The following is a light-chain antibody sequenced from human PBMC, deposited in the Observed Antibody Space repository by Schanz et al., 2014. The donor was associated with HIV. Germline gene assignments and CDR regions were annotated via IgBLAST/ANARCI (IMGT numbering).Light chain of an antibody. J-gene: IGLJ3*02. CDR3: SSYTSSTSLCV. CDR2: DVG. CDR1: SSDIGAFNF. Sequence: QSALTQPRSVSGSPGQSITISCTGTSSDIGAFNFVSWYQHHPGKAPKVIIYDVGKRPSGVPDRFSGSKSGNAASLTISGLQTEDEADYYCSSYTSSTSLCVFGGGTQLTVL. V-gene: IGLV2-11*01.